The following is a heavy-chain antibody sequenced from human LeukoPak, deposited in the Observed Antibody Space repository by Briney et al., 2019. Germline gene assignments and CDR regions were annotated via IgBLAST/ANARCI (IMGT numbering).Heavy chain of an antibody. CDR3: ARDADYYDSSRGAFDI. V-gene: IGHV1-69*13. D-gene: IGHD3-22*01. Sequence: SVKVSCKASGGTFSSYAISWVRQAPGLGLEWMGGIIPIFGTANYAQKFQGRVTITADESTSTAYMELSSLRSEDTAVYYCARDADYYDSSRGAFDIWGQGTMVTVSS. CDR1: GGTFSSYA. J-gene: IGHJ3*02. CDR2: IIPIFGTA.